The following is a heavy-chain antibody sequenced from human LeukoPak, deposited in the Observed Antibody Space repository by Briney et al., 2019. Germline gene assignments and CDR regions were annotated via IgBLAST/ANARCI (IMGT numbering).Heavy chain of an antibody. J-gene: IGHJ6*03. CDR1: GGSISSSIYY. CDR3: ASVRRGFGESSKQYAYYYMGV. V-gene: IGHV4-39*01. CDR2: IYYSVST. D-gene: IGHD3-10*01. Sequence: SETLSLTCTVSGGSISSSIYYWGWIRQPPGKGLEWIGNIYYSVSTYYHPSLKSRVTISLDTSKNQFSLKLSSVTAAETAVYYCASVRRGFGESSKQYAYYYMGVWGKGTTVTISS.